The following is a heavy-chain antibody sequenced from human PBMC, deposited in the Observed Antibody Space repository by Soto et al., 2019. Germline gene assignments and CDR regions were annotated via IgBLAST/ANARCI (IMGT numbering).Heavy chain of an antibody. J-gene: IGHJ4*02. CDR1: GFTLNSYW. V-gene: IGHV3-74*01. CDR3: ARDRPYGGNSQNYFDY. D-gene: IGHD4-17*01. Sequence: PGGSLRLSCIVSGFTLNSYWMHWVRQAPGKGLEWVSHLSSDGFGTTYADSVKGRFTISRDNAKNTLYLEMRSLTAEDTVVFFCARDRPYGGNSQNYFDYWGQGILVTVSS. CDR2: LSSDGFGT.